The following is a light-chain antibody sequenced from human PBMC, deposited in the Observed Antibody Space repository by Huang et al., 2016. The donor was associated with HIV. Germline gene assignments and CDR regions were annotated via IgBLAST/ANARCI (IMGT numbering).Light chain of an antibody. J-gene: IGKJ2*01. CDR3: MQALQTRT. V-gene: IGKV2-28*01. CDR1: QSLLHSNGYNY. CDR2: SGS. Sequence: DIVMTQSPVSLPVTPGEPASIPCRSSQSLLHSNGYNYFDWYLQKPGQSPQLLIYSGSNRASGVPDRFSGSGSGTDFTLKISRVEDEDVGVYYCMQALQTRTFGQGTKLEIK.